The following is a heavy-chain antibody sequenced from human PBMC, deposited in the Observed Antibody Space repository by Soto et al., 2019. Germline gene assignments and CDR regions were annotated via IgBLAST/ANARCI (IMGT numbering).Heavy chain of an antibody. D-gene: IGHD4-17*01. Sequence: SETLSLTCTVSGGSISSYYWSWIRQPPGAGLEWIGYIYFSGTTNYNPSLESRVTILVDSSKNQFSLKLSSVTAADTAVYYCARSPDSGDYVDYWGQGTLVTISS. CDR3: ARSPDSGDYVDY. V-gene: IGHV4-59*01. CDR1: GGSISSYY. CDR2: IYFSGTT. J-gene: IGHJ4*02.